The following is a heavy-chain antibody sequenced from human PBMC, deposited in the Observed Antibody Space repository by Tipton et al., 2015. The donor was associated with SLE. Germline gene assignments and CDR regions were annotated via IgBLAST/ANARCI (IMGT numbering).Heavy chain of an antibody. D-gene: IGHD5-12*01. V-gene: IGHV3-11*04. CDR1: GFSFSEHY. CDR2: ISTSGSKI. Sequence: SLRLSCAAFGFSFSEHYMSWIRQAPGKGLEWVAYISTSGSKIYSADSVKGRFTVSRDNVKNSLYLQMSSLRAEDTAVYYCARNILGFDYFDQWGQGTLVTVSS. J-gene: IGHJ4*02. CDR3: ARNILGFDYFDQ.